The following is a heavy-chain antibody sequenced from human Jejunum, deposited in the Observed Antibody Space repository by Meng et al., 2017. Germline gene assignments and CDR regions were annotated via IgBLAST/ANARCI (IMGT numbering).Heavy chain of an antibody. CDR3: AKSGYSTSRFDP. J-gene: IGHJ5*02. Sequence: EVQLVEAGGHLIQPGRSLRLSCAASGFTFSTYAITWVRQAPGRGLEWVSCIKSDGTITYADSVKGRFTMSRDNAKNTVFLQMNSLRADDTAMYYCAKSGYSTSRFDPWGQGTLVTVSS. V-gene: IGHV3-74*02. D-gene: IGHD6-13*01. CDR1: GFTFSTYA. CDR2: IKSDGTI.